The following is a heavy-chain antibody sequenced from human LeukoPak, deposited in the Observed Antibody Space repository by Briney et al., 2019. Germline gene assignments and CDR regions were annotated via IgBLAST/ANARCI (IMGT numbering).Heavy chain of an antibody. CDR3: ARDDCSGGSCYSELDY. J-gene: IGHJ4*02. CDR2: INPNNGGT. D-gene: IGHD2-15*01. CDR1: GYTFTGCY. Sequence: GASVKVSCKASGYTFTGCYMHLVRQAPGQGLEWMGWINPNNGGTNYAQKFQGRVTMTRDTSISTAYMELSRLKSDDTAVYYCARDDCSGGSCYSELDYWGQGTLVTVSS. V-gene: IGHV1-2*02.